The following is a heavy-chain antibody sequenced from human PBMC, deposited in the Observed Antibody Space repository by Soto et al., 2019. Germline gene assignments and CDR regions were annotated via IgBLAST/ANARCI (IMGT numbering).Heavy chain of an antibody. CDR1: GGSISSSSYY. J-gene: IGHJ1*01. CDR2: IYYSGST. D-gene: IGHD5-12*01. V-gene: IGHV4-39*01. CDR3: ARHRSSDYVQEYIQY. Sequence: SETLSLTCTVSGGSISSSSYYWGWIRQPPGKGLEWIGSIYYSGSTYYNPSLKSRVTISVDTSKNQFSLKLSSVTAADTAVYYCARHRSSDYVQEYIQYWGLGTLVTVSS.